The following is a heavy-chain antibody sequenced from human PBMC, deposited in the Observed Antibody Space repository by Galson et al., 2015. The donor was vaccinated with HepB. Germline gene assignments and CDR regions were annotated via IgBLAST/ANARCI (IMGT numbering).Heavy chain of an antibody. D-gene: IGHD3-10*01. V-gene: IGHV1-18*01. Sequence: SVKVSCKGSGYTFNSYGINWVRQAPGQGLEWMAWTNTFNGNTKYAEKSQGRVTMTTDTSASTVYMELRSLRSDDTAIYYCARARGGDLGAFDIWGQGTVVTVSS. CDR3: ARARGGDLGAFDI. CDR1: GYTFNSYG. J-gene: IGHJ3*02. CDR2: TNTFNGNT.